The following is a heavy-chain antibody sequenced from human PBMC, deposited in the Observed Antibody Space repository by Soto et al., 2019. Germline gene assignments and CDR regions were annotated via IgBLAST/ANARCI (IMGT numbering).Heavy chain of an antibody. CDR3: AREPLLAGNIGKWFDP. D-gene: IGHD3-3*02. CDR1: GYTFTSYY. J-gene: IGHJ5*02. Sequence: QVPLVQSGAAVKKPGASVKVSCKASGYTFTSYYMHWVRQAPVQGLEWMGMINPHGGSTSYAQKYRGRVLMTRDTSTSTVYMELSSVRFEDRAVYYCAREPLLAGNIGKWFDPWGQGTLVTVCS. V-gene: IGHV1-46*03. CDR2: INPHGGST.